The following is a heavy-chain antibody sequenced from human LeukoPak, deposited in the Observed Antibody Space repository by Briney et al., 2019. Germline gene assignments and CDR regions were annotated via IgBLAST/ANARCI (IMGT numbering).Heavy chain of an antibody. Sequence: GGSLRLSCAASGFTFDDYGMSWVRQAPGKGLEWVSGINWNGGSTGYADSVKGRFTISRDNAKNSLYLQMNSLRAEDTALYYCARHPYYYDSSGYYYGSSPDYWGQGILVTVSS. CDR3: ARHPYYYDSSGYYYGSSPDY. V-gene: IGHV3-20*04. CDR1: GFTFDDYG. D-gene: IGHD3-22*01. CDR2: INWNGGST. J-gene: IGHJ4*02.